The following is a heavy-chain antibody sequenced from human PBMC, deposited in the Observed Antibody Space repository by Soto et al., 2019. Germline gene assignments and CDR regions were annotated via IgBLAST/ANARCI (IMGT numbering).Heavy chain of an antibody. CDR3: AKDDYDFWSGLSQPTY. CDR1: GFTFSSYA. J-gene: IGHJ4*02. CDR2: ISGSGGST. D-gene: IGHD3-3*01. V-gene: IGHV3-23*01. Sequence: PGGSLRLSCAASGFTFSSYAMSWVRQAPGKGLEWVSAISGSGGSTYYADSVKGRFTISRDNSKNTLYLQMNSLRAEDTAVYYCAKDDYDFWSGLSQPTYWGQGTLVTVSS.